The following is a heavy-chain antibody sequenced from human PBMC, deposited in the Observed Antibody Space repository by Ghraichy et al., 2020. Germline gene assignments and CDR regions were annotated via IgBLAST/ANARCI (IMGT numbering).Heavy chain of an antibody. Sequence: SETLSLTCTVSGGSISSYYWSWIRQPPGKGLEWIGYIYYSGSTNYNPSLKSRVTISVDTSKNQFSLKLSSVTAADTAVYYCARDRHWGNHWFDPWGQGTLVTVSS. D-gene: IGHD7-27*01. J-gene: IGHJ5*02. V-gene: IGHV4-59*01. CDR2: IYYSGST. CDR3: ARDRHWGNHWFDP. CDR1: GGSISSYY.